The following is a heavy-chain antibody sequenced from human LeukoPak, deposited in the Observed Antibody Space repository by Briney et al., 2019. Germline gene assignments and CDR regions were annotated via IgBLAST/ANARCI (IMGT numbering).Heavy chain of an antibody. CDR2: SYYRSQSPK. CDR3: ARWIHATGGLDY. D-gene: IGHD3-16*01. J-gene: IGHJ4*02. Sequence: SQTLSLTCEISGDSVSSDNVAWNWIRQSPWRGLEWLGRSYYRSQSPKQYGVAVKGRETINPATSTNQISLHLNSVTPDDTAIYYCARWIHATGGLDYWGQGTLVTVSS. CDR1: GDSVSSDNVA. V-gene: IGHV6-1*01.